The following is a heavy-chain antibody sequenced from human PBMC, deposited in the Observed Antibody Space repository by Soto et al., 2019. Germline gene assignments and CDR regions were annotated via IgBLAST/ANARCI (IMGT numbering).Heavy chain of an antibody. V-gene: IGHV1-46*03. J-gene: IGHJ4*02. Sequence: SVNVSCKASGYTFTTYFMHWVRQAPGQGLEWMGVINPSSGSTFYAQKFQGRFTVTRDTSTSTVYMELSSLRSEDTAVYYCARGVSISAAGCGPYYWGQGTLVTVSS. CDR2: INPSSGST. CDR1: GYTFTTYF. CDR3: ARGVSISAAGCGPYY. D-gene: IGHD6-25*01.